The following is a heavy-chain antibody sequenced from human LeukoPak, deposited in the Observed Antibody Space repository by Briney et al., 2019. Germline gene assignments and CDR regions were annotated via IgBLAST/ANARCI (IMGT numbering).Heavy chain of an antibody. V-gene: IGHV1-18*01. CDR3: ARSAYYYDSSGQRYYFDY. Sequence: ASVKVSCKASGYTFTSYGISWVRQAPGQGLEWMGWISAYNGNTNYAQKLQGRVTMTTDTSTSTAYMELRSLRSDDTAVYYCARSAYYYDSSGQRYYFDYWGQGTLVTVSS. D-gene: IGHD3-22*01. CDR1: GYTFTSYG. J-gene: IGHJ4*02. CDR2: ISAYNGNT.